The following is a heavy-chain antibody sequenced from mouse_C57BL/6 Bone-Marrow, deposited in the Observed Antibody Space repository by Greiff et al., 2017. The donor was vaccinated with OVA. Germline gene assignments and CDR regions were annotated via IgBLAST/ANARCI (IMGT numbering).Heavy chain of an antibody. CDR2: FYPGSGSI. V-gene: IGHV1-62-2*01. Sequence: LVKPGASVKLSCKASGYTFTEYTIHWVKQRSGQGLEWIGWFYPGSGSIKYNEKFKDKATLTADKSSSTVYMELSRLTSEDSAVYFCARHEVMPSITTVVPFAYWGQGTLVTVSA. CDR1: GYTFTEYT. J-gene: IGHJ3*01. D-gene: IGHD1-1*01. CDR3: ARHEVMPSITTVVPFAY.